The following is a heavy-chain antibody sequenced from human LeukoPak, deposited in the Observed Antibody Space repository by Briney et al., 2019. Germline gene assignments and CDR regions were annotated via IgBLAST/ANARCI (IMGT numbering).Heavy chain of an antibody. J-gene: IGHJ4*02. CDR1: NGPTNTYQ. D-gene: IGHD3-9*01. CDR2: IHYSGSA. Sequence: AETLSLTCTVSNGPTNTYQWTWIRQPPGRGLEWIGNIHYSGSANYNPSLKSRVTISVDTSKNQFSLKLSSVTAADTAVYYCARSKDILTGYCFDYWGQGTLVTVSS. V-gene: IGHV4-59*01. CDR3: ARSKDILTGYCFDY.